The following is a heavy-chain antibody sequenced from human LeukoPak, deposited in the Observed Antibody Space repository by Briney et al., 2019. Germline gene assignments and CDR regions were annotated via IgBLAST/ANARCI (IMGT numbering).Heavy chain of an antibody. V-gene: IGHV3-23*01. CDR3: AKGGGTSCYSYTDV. CDR1: GFAFSSYA. CDR2: ISGSGGST. J-gene: IGHJ6*02. Sequence: GGSLRPSCAASGFAFSSYAMSWVRQAPGKGLEWVSAISGSGGSTYYADSVKGRFTISRDNSKNTLYLQMNSLRAEGTAVYYCAKGGGTSCYSYTDVWGQGTTVTVSS. D-gene: IGHD2-2*01.